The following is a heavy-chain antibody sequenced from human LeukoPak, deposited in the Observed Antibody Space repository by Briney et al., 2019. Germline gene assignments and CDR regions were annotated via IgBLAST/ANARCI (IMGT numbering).Heavy chain of an antibody. J-gene: IGHJ4*02. CDR1: GFTFSSYW. Sequence: GWFLRPSCAASGFTFSSYWMHWVRQAPGEGLVWVSRIKSDGSVTWYADSVKGRFTISRDNVKNMLYLQMNSLRAEDTAVYFCARDHDVEGTTIDHWGQGTLVTVSS. D-gene: IGHD1-14*01. CDR2: IKSDGSVT. CDR3: ARDHDVEGTTIDH. V-gene: IGHV3-74*01.